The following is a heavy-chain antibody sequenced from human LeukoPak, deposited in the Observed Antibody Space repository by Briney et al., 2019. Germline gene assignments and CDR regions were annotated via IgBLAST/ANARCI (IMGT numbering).Heavy chain of an antibody. Sequence: GGSLRLSCAASGFTFSTYSMNWVRQPPGKGLEWVSYIDISSGYTYYADSVKGRFTISRDNARNSLYLQMDNLRAEDTAVYFCARGHYGLDVWGQGTSVTVSS. CDR2: IDISSGYT. V-gene: IGHV3-21*05. J-gene: IGHJ6*02. CDR1: GFTFSTYS. CDR3: ARGHYGLDV.